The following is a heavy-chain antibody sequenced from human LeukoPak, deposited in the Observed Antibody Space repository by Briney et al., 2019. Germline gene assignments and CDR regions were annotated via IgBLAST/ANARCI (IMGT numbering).Heavy chain of an antibody. D-gene: IGHD2-2*01. CDR1: GYAFTDYY. CDR2: INPNDGDT. V-gene: IGHV1-2*02. J-gene: IGHJ4*02. Sequence: ASVKVSCKASGYAFTDYYTHWVRQAPGQGFEWMGWINPNDGDTNYAQKFQGRVTMTRDTSISTAHMEVSRLRSDDTAVYYCARANFLYCSSSTCLFDYWGQGTLVTVSS. CDR3: ARANFLYCSSSTCLFDY.